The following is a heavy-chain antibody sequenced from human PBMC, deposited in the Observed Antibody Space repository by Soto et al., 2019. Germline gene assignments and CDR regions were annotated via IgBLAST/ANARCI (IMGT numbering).Heavy chain of an antibody. J-gene: IGHJ6*03. CDR1: GGSISSSSYY. V-gene: IGHV4-39*01. Sequence: SETLSLTCTVSGGSISSSSYYWGWIRQPPGKGLEWIGSIYYSGSTYYNPSLKSRVTISVDTSKNRFSLKLSSVTAADTAVYYCARHRTVTTGVRDVGDYYYYYYMDVWGKGTTVTVSS. CDR2: IYYSGST. CDR3: ARHRTVTTGVRDVGDYYYYYYMDV. D-gene: IGHD4-4*01.